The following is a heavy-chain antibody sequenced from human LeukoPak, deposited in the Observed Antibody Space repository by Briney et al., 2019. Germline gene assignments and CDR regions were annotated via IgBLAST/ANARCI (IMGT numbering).Heavy chain of an antibody. D-gene: IGHD3-22*01. CDR1: GYTFTAYY. CDR3: AREYYFDNSGYYGVGDY. V-gene: IGHV1-2*02. CDR2: FNPNSGGT. Sequence: ASVKVSCKASGYTFTAYYIHWVRQAPGQGLEWMGWFNPNSGGTNYAQEFQGRVTMTRDTSISTAYMELSRLRSDDTAVYYCAREYYFDNSGYYGVGDYWGQGTLVAVSS. J-gene: IGHJ4*02.